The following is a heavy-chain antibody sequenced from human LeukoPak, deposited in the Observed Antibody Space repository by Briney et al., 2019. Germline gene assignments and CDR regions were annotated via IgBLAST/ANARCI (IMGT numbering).Heavy chain of an antibody. CDR1: GYTFTSNY. Sequence: ASVKVSCKASGYTFTSNYIHWVRQAPGQGLEWMGMIYPRDGSTGYAQKFQGRVTVTRDTSTSTVHMELSGLRSEDTAVYYCARDQEGFDYWGQGTLVTVSS. CDR2: IYPRDGST. V-gene: IGHV1-46*01. CDR3: ARDQEGFDY. J-gene: IGHJ4*02.